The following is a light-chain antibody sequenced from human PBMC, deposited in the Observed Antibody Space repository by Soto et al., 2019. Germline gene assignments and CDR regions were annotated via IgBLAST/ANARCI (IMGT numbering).Light chain of an antibody. CDR2: DAS. V-gene: IGKV1-5*01. Sequence: GDRVTITCRDSQCISSWLAWYQQKPGKAPKLLIYDASSLESGVPSRFSGSGSGTEFTLTISSLQPDDFATYYCQQYNSYSYTFGQGTKLEIK. CDR3: QQYNSYSYT. CDR1: QCISSW. J-gene: IGKJ2*01.